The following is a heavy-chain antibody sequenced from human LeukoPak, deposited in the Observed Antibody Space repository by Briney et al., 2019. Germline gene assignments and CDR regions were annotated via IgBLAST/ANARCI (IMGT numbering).Heavy chain of an antibody. V-gene: IGHV4-34*01. D-gene: IGHD3-9*01. CDR2: INHSGST. CDR3: ARAHYDILTGYKNGYYFDY. Sequence: SETLSLTCAVYGGSSSGYYWSWIRQPPGKGLEWIGEINHSGSTNYNPSLKSRVTISVDTSKNQFSLKLSSVTAADTAVYYCARAHYDILTGYKNGYYFDYGGQGPLVTVSS. CDR1: GGSSSGYY. J-gene: IGHJ4*02.